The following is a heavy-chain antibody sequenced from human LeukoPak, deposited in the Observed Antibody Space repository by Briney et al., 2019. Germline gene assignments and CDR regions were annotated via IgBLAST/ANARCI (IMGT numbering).Heavy chain of an antibody. CDR3: ARAGYCSGGSCYGMDV. V-gene: IGHV3-33*08. Sequence: GRSLRLSCAASGFTFSSYGMHWVRQAPGKGLEWVVVIWYDGSNKYYADSVKGRFTISRDNSKNTLYLQMNSLRAEDTAVYYCARAGYCSGGSCYGMDVWGQGTTVTVSS. D-gene: IGHD2-15*01. J-gene: IGHJ6*02. CDR1: GFTFSSYG. CDR2: IWYDGSNK.